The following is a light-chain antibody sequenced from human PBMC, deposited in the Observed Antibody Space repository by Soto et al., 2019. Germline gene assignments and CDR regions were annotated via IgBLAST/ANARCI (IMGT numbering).Light chain of an antibody. CDR1: SSNIGSNY. J-gene: IGLJ2*01. Sequence: QLVLTQPPSASGTPGQRVTISCSGSSSNIGSNYVYWYQQLPGTAPKLLIYRNNQRPSGVPDRFSGSKSGTSASLAISGLRSEDEADYFCTAWDDSLGGLVVFGGGTKVTVL. V-gene: IGLV1-47*01. CDR2: RNN. CDR3: TAWDDSLGGLVV.